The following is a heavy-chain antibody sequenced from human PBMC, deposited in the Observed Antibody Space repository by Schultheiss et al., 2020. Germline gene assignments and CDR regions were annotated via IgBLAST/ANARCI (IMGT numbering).Heavy chain of an antibody. CDR1: GGSFSGYY. CDR2: INHSGST. Sequence: SQTLSLTCAVYGGSFSGYYWSWIRQPPVKGLEWIGEINHSGSTNYNPSLKSRVTISVDTSKNQFSLKLSSVTAADTAVYYCARAGGYSRRPFDYWGQGTLVNGYS. D-gene: IGHD2-15*01. V-gene: IGHV4-34*01. J-gene: IGHJ4*02. CDR3: ARAGGYSRRPFDY.